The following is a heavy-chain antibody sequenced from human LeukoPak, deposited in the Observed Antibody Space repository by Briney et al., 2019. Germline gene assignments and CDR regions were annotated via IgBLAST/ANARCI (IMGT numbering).Heavy chain of an antibody. CDR3: ARVSSSWYQDWYFDL. Sequence: SETLSLTCAVYGGSFSGYYWSWIRQPPGKGLEWIGYIYYSGSTYYNPSLKSRVTISVDTSKKQFSLKLSSVTAADTAVYYCARVSSSWYQDWYFDLWGRGTLVTVSS. D-gene: IGHD6-13*01. J-gene: IGHJ2*01. V-gene: IGHV4-59*12. CDR2: IYYSGST. CDR1: GGSFSGYY.